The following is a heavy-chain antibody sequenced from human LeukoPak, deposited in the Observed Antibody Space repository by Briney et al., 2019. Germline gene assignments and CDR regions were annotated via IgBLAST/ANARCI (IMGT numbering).Heavy chain of an antibody. CDR1: GFTFSRFW. J-gene: IGHJ4*02. D-gene: IGHD3-9*01. Sequence: PGGSLRLSCAASGFTFSRFWMSWVRQAPGKGLEWVANIKQDGSEKYYVDSVKGRFIISRDNARKSLHLQMNSLRAEDTAVYYCARGDCDILNDYFDYWGQGTLVTVSS. CDR3: ARGDCDILNDYFDY. CDR2: IKQDGSEK. V-gene: IGHV3-7*01.